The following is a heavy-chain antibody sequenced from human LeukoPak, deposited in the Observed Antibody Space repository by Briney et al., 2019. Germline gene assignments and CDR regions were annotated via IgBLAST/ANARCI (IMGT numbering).Heavy chain of an antibody. CDR3: IRETHVGLHLEY. CDR2: INTDRRVT. Sequence: GGSLRLSCTASGLTFTTYWMHWVRQAPGKGLVWVARINTDRRVTTYAESVKGRFTVSRDNAENTLYLEMNNLRPEDTAVYYCIRETHVGLHLEYWGQGTLATVTS. J-gene: IGHJ4*02. CDR1: GLTFTTYW. V-gene: IGHV3-74*03. D-gene: IGHD3-10*02.